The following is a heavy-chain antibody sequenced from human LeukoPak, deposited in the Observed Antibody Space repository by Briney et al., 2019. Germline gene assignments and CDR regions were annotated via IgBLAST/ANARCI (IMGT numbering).Heavy chain of an antibody. J-gene: IGHJ4*02. Sequence: PSETLSLTCAVSVGSLSPHYWSCIRRPLGKGLEWIGEINNRGTTNYSPSLRGRATISVDTSKNHFSLRLTSVTAADTAIYYLXXXXXXXXXXXXXXGXGTLATVSS. CDR3: XXXXXXXXXXXXX. V-gene: IGHV4-34*03. CDR2: INNRGTT. CDR1: VGSLSPHY.